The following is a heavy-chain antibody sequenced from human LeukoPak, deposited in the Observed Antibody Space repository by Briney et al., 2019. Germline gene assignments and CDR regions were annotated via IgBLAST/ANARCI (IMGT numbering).Heavy chain of an antibody. Sequence: PGGSLRLSCAASGFTFSSFWMSWVRQAPGKGPEWAANIKEGGSEKYYVDSMKGRFTISRDNAKNSLYLQMHSLRAEDTALYYCAELGITMIGGVWGKGTTVTISS. D-gene: IGHD3-10*02. CDR2: IKEGGSEK. J-gene: IGHJ6*04. CDR1: GFTFSSFW. V-gene: IGHV3-7*03. CDR3: AELGITMIGGV.